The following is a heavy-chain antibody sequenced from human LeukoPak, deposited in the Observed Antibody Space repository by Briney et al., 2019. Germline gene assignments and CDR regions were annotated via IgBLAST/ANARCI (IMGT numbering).Heavy chain of an antibody. CDR2: ISGSGGST. CDR3: ARGHSSIAVAGTVREYYFDY. CDR1: GFTFSSYG. D-gene: IGHD6-19*01. J-gene: IGHJ4*02. Sequence: PGGSLRLSCAASGFTFSSYGMSWVRQAPGKGLEWVSAISGSGGSTYYADSVKGRFTISRDNSKNTLYLQMNSLRAEDTAVYYCARGHSSIAVAGTVREYYFDYWGQGTLVTVSS. V-gene: IGHV3-23*01.